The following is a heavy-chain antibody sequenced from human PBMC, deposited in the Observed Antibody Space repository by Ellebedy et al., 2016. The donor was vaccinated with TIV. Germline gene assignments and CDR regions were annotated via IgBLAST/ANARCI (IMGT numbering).Heavy chain of an antibody. V-gene: IGHV3-48*01. J-gene: IGHJ6*02. CDR1: GFTFSTYA. Sequence: GESLKISCAASGFTFSTYAMSWVRQAPGKGLEWVSYISSSSSTIYHADSVKGRFTISRDNAKNSLYLQMNSLRAEDTAVYYCARGGSDYGGPYYYYGLDVWGQGTTVTVSS. CDR2: ISSSSSTI. D-gene: IGHD4-23*01. CDR3: ARGGSDYGGPYYYYGLDV.